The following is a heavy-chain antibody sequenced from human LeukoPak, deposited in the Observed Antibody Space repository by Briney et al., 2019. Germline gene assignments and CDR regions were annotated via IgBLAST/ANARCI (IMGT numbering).Heavy chain of an antibody. CDR3: ARGPMYSSSFYFPYYGMDV. CDR1: GYTFSGNY. D-gene: IGHD6-6*01. V-gene: IGHV1-2*02. Sequence: GASVKVSCTASGYTFSGNYIHWVRQAPGQGLEWMGWINPNSGGTDYAQKFQGRVTMTRDTSISTAYMELSRLRSDDTAVYYCARGPMYSSSFYFPYYGMDVWGQGTTVTVSS. CDR2: INPNSGGT. J-gene: IGHJ6*02.